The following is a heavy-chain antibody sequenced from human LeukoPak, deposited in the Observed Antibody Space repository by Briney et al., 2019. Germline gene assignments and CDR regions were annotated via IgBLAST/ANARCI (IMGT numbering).Heavy chain of an antibody. D-gene: IGHD3-10*01. CDR1: GGSIDSYY. CDR2: IYTSGST. Sequence: PSETRSLTCTVSGGSIDSYYWTWIRQPAGKGLEWIGRIYTSGSTNYNPSLKSRVTMSVDTSKNQFSLKLSSVTAADTAVYYCARDSYYGSGCYLLYYYYYGMDVWGQGTTVAVSS. CDR3: ARDSYYGSGCYLLYYYYYGMDV. V-gene: IGHV4-4*07. J-gene: IGHJ6*02.